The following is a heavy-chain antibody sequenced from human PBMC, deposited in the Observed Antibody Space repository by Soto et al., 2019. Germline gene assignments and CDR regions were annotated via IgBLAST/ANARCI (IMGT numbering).Heavy chain of an antibody. CDR3: ASSASPDAY. V-gene: IGHV3-48*01. J-gene: IGHJ4*02. D-gene: IGHD1-26*01. CDR1: GFIFNSYS. Sequence: EVQLVESGGGLVQPGGSLRLSCVAAGFIFNSYSMNWVRQAPGKGLEWVSYINSGSTSVFYADSVKGRFSISRDNAKNSLDLQMNSLRAEGTAVYYCASSASPDAYWGQGTVVPVSS. CDR2: INSGSTSV.